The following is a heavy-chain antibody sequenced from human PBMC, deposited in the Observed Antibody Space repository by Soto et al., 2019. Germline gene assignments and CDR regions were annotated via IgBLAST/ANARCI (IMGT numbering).Heavy chain of an antibody. D-gene: IGHD2-15*01. CDR1: GLTFRYYW. CDR2: IHSDGSSTYT. Sequence: GGSMRLCWAASGLTFRYYWVHWILQAPGKGLVWVSRIHSDGSSTYTNYADSVKGRFTISRDNAKNSLYLQMNSLRAEDTAVYYCARECSGGRCYLQLDYWGQGTLVTVSS. V-gene: IGHV3-74*01. J-gene: IGHJ4*02. CDR3: ARECSGGRCYLQLDY.